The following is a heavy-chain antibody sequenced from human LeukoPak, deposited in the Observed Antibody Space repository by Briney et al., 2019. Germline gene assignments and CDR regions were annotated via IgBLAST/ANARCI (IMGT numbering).Heavy chain of an antibody. CDR2: IYHSGST. V-gene: IGHV4-4*02. Sequence: KPSGTLSLTCAVSGGSISSSNWWSWVRQPPGKGLEGIGEIYHSGSTKYNPSLKSRVTISVDKSKNQFSLKLSSVTAADTAVYYCAGTYRYNYYYYMDVWGKGTTVTISS. CDR1: GGSISSSNW. CDR3: AGTYRYNYYYYMDV. J-gene: IGHJ6*03. D-gene: IGHD1-1*01.